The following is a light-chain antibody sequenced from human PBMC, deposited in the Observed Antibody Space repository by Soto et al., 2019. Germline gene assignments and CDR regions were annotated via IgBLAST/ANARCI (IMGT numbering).Light chain of an antibody. CDR3: QQYNNWPWT. CDR2: GAS. Sequence: EIVLTQSPSTLSVSPGGRATLSCRASQSVNNNLAWYQQKPGQAPRLLIYGASSRATGIPARFSGSGSGTEFTLAISSLQSEDFAVYYCQQYNNWPWTFGQGTKVDIK. J-gene: IGKJ1*01. CDR1: QSVNNN. V-gene: IGKV3-15*01.